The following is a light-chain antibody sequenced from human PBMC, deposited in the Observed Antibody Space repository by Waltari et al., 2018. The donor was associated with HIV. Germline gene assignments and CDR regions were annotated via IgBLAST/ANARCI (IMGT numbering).Light chain of an antibody. J-gene: IGLJ1*01. CDR1: SSNIGAGFD. Sequence: QSVLTQPPSVSGAPGQRVTISCTGSSSNIGAGFDVHWYQQLPGIAPKLLIYAATNRHSGVPDRFSGSKSGTSASLAITGLQAEDEADYYCQSHDSSLSSYVFASGTRVTVL. CDR3: QSHDSSLSSYV. CDR2: AAT. V-gene: IGLV1-40*01.